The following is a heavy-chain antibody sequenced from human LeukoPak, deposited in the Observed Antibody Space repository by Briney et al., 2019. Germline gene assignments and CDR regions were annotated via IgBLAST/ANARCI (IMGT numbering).Heavy chain of an antibody. J-gene: IGHJ3*02. CDR3: AKALGGLRAFDI. D-gene: IGHD3-16*01. Sequence: PGGSLRLSCAASGFTFSSYSMNWVRQAPGKGLEWVSYISSSSSTIYYADSVKGRFTISRDNSKNTLYLQMNSLRAEDTAVYYCAKALGGLRAFDIWGQGTMVTVSS. V-gene: IGHV3-48*01. CDR1: GFTFSSYS. CDR2: ISSSSSTI.